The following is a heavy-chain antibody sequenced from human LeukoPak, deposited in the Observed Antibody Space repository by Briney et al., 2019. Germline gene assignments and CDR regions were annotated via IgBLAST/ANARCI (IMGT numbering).Heavy chain of an antibody. V-gene: IGHV3-30*18. J-gene: IGHJ4*02. CDR3: AKGTGFDY. CDR1: GFTFSSYG. Sequence: GGSLRLSCAASGFTFSSYGMHWVRQAPGKGLEWVAVISYDGSNKYYADSVKGRFTISRDNSKNTLYLQMNSLRAEDTAVYYCAKGTGFDYGAQEPGVPVPS. D-gene: IGHD1-1*01. CDR2: ISYDGSNK.